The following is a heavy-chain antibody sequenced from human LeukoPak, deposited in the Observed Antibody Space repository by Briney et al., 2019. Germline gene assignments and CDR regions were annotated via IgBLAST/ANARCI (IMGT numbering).Heavy chain of an antibody. D-gene: IGHD3-10*01. V-gene: IGHV4-59*12. CDR3: ARLKYYYGSGSYYSINYYYYYYMDV. CDR2: IYYSGST. J-gene: IGHJ6*03. Sequence: SETLSLTCTVSGGSISSYYWSWIRQPPGKGLEWIGYIYYSGSTNYNPSLKSRVTISVDTSKNQFSLKLSSVTAADTAVYYCARLKYYYGSGSYYSINYYYYYYMDVWGKGTTVTISS. CDR1: GGSISSYY.